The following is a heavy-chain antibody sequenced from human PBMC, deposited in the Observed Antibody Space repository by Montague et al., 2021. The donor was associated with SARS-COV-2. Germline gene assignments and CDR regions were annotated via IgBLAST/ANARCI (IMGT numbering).Heavy chain of an antibody. D-gene: IGHD6-6*01. CDR1: GGSISSSIYY. J-gene: IGHJ4*02. Sequence: SETLSLTCTVSGGSISSSIYYWGWIRQPPGKGLEWIGSIYYSGSTYYSPSLKSRVTISVDTSQNQFSLKLSSVTAADTAVYYCARICGKLVLLWGQGTLVTVSS. CDR2: IYYSGST. V-gene: IGHV4-39*07. CDR3: ARICGKLVLL.